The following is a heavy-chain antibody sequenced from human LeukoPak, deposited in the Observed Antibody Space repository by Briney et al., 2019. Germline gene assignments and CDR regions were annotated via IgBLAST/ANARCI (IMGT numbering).Heavy chain of an antibody. CDR3: AKGSSTSWDTMDV. Sequence: PGRSLRLSCAASGFTFSSYGMHWVRQAPGKGLEWVAVISYDGSNKYYADSVKGRFTISRDNSKNTLYLQMNGLRAEDTAVYYCAKGSSTSWDTMDVWGKGTTVTVSS. V-gene: IGHV3-30*18. J-gene: IGHJ6*04. CDR2: ISYDGSNK. D-gene: IGHD2-2*01. CDR1: GFTFSSYG.